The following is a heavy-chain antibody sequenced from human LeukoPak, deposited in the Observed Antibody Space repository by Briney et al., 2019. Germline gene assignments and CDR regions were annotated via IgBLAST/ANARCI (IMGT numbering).Heavy chain of an antibody. Sequence: PGGSLSLCCAACGFTFSYYYMSWLRQAPGKGLEWVSFISSSGSTIYYADSVEGRFTISRDNAKNSLYLQMNSLRAEDTAVYYCASLVRGVIKGRRDYWGQGTLVTVSS. CDR1: GFTFSYYY. CDR2: ISSSGSTI. V-gene: IGHV3-11*01. CDR3: ASLVRGVIKGRRDY. D-gene: IGHD3-10*01. J-gene: IGHJ4*02.